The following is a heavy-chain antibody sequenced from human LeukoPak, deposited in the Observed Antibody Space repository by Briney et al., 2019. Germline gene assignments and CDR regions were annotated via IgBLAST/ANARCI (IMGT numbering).Heavy chain of an antibody. D-gene: IGHD3-10*01. CDR2: IYPGDSDT. J-gene: IGHJ4*02. Sequence: GESLKISCKGSGYSFTNYWIGWVRQKPGKGLDLMGIIYPGDSDTRYSPSFQGQVTISVDRSISTAYLQWSSLQASDTATYYCARLGNYYGGFDDWGQGTLVTVSS. CDR3: ARLGNYYGGFDD. V-gene: IGHV5-51*01. CDR1: GYSFTNYW.